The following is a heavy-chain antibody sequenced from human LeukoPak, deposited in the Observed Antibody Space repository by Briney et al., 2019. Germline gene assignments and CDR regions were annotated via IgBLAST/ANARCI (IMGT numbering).Heavy chain of an antibody. CDR1: GFTFSSYG. CDR3: ARXKAYGYNSADY. D-gene: IGHD5-24*01. J-gene: IGHJ4*02. V-gene: IGHV3-33*01. CDR2: IWYDGSNK. Sequence: GGSLRLSCAASGFTFSSYGMHWVRQAPGKGLEWVAVIWYDGSNKYYADSVKGRFTISRDNSKSTLYLQMNSLRAEDTAVYYCARXKAYGYNSADYWGQGTLVTVS.